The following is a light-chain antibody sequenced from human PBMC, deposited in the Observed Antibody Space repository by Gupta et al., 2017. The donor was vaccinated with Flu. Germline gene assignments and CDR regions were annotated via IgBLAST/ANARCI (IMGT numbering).Light chain of an antibody. CDR2: SND. J-gene: IGLJ1*01. CDR3: AAWDDSLNGHV. Sequence: GDSSNIGRNTANWYQQLPGTAPKLLMYSNDHRPGVPDRFSGSKSGTSASLAISGLQSEDEADYYCAAWDDSLNGHVFGTGTKVTVL. V-gene: IGLV1-44*01. CDR1: SSNIGRNT.